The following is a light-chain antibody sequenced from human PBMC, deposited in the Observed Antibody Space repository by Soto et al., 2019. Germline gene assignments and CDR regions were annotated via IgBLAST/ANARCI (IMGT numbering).Light chain of an antibody. Sequence: QSARTQPPSASGSHGQSVTISCTGTSSDVGAYNYVSWYQQHPGKAPKLMIYEVATRPAGVPDRFSGSKSGNTASLTVSGLQAEDEADSFCSSDACSNNYVFGTGTNLTVL. J-gene: IGLJ1*01. CDR3: SSDACSNNYV. CDR1: SSDVGAYNY. V-gene: IGLV2-8*01. CDR2: EVA.